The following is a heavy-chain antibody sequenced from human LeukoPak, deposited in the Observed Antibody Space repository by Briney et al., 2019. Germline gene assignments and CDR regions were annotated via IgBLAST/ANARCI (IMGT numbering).Heavy chain of an antibody. D-gene: IGHD2-8*02. Sequence: ASVKVSCKASGYTFTSYVINWVRQATGQGLEWMGWMNPNSGNTGYAQKFQGRVTMTRNTSISTAYMELSSLRSEDTAVYYCARGVLGHSSYYFDYWGQGTLVTVSS. CDR3: ARGVLGHSSYYFDY. V-gene: IGHV1-8*01. CDR1: GYTFTSYV. CDR2: MNPNSGNT. J-gene: IGHJ4*02.